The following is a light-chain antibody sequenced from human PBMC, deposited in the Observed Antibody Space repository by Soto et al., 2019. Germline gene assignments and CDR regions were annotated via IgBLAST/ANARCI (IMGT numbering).Light chain of an antibody. CDR3: CSYAGLYSWV. V-gene: IGLV2-11*01. J-gene: IGLJ3*02. Sequence: QSALTQPRSVSGSPGQSVTISCTGTSSDVGSWNYVSWYQQYPGQAPKLIIYDINKRPSGVPDRFSGSKSGNTASLTISRLQVEDDADYYCCSYAGLYSWVFGGGTKLTVL. CDR1: SSDVGSWNY. CDR2: DIN.